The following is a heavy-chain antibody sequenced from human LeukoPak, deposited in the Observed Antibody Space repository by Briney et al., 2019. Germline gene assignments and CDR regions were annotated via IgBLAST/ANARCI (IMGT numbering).Heavy chain of an antibody. CDR3: ASPTAYYYDSSGYPFDY. V-gene: IGHV1-69*13. J-gene: IGHJ4*02. CDR2: IIPIFGTA. D-gene: IGHD3-22*01. CDR1: GGTFSSYA. Sequence: SVKVSCKASGGTFSSYAISWVRQAPGQGLEWMGGIIPIFGTANCAQKFQGRVTITADESTSTAYMELSSLRSEDTAVYYCASPTAYYYDSSGYPFDYWGQGTLVTVSS.